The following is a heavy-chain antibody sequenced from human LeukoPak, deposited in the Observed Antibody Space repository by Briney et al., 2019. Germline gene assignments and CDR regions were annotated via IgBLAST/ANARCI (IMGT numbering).Heavy chain of an antibody. CDR2: INPNSGGT. CDR3: ATSNTMIDAFDI. CDR1: GYTFTGYY. J-gene: IGHJ3*02. D-gene: IGHD3-22*01. Sequence: ASVKVSCKASGYTFTGYYMHWVRQAPGQGLEWMGWINPNSGGTNYAQKFQGRVTMTRDTSISTAYMELSRLRSDDTAVYYCATSNTMIDAFDIWGQGTMVTVSS. V-gene: IGHV1-2*02.